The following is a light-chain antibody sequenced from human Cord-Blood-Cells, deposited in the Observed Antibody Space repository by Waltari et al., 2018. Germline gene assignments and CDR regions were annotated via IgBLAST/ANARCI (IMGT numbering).Light chain of an antibody. CDR2: EGR. CDR3: CSYAGSSTVV. Sequence: QSALTQPASVSGSPGQSITISCTGTRSDVGSSNLVSWYQQHPGKAPKLMIYEGRKRPAGVSNRFSVSKSGNTASLTISGLQAEDEADYYCCSYAGSSTVVFGGGTKLTVL. J-gene: IGLJ2*01. V-gene: IGLV2-23*01. CDR1: RSDVGSSNL.